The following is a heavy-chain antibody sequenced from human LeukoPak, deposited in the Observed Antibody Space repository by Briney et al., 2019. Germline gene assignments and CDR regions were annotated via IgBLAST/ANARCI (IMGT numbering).Heavy chain of an antibody. V-gene: IGHV4-30-2*01. Sequence: SETLSLTCALSGGSIRSDSYSWSWIRQPPGKGLEWIGYIYHSGSTYYNPSLKSRVTISVDRSKNQFSQKLSSMKAAETAVYYCSRDVRDGYIHDAFDIGGQGTMVTVSS. D-gene: IGHD5-24*01. J-gene: IGHJ3*02. CDR2: IYHSGST. CDR3: SRDVRDGYIHDAFDI. CDR1: GGSIRSDSYS.